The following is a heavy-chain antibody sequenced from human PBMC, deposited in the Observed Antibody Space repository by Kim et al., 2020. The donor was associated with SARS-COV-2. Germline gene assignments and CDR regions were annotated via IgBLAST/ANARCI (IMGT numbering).Heavy chain of an antibody. CDR3: ARHIRELYYFDY. CDR1: GGSISSSSYY. CDR2: IYYSGST. Sequence: SETLSLTCTVSGGSISSSSYYWGWIRQPPGKGLEWIGSIYYSGSTYYNPSLKSRVTISVDTSKNQFSLKLSSVTAADTAVYYCARHIRELYYFDYWGQGTLVTVSS. J-gene: IGHJ4*02. V-gene: IGHV4-39*01. D-gene: IGHD3-10*01.